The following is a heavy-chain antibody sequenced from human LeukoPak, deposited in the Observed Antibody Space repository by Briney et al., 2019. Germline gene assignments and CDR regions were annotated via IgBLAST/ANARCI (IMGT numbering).Heavy chain of an antibody. D-gene: IGHD3-9*01. V-gene: IGHV4-59*01. CDR3: ARGVWAYYDILTGYYFFDY. CDR2: IYYSGST. Sequence: PSETLSLTCTVSGGSISSYYWSWIRQPPGKGLEWIGYIYYSGSTNYNPSLKSRVTISVDTSKNQFSLKLSSVTAADTAVYYCARGVWAYYDILTGYYFFDYWGQGTLVTVSS. CDR1: GGSISSYY. J-gene: IGHJ4*02.